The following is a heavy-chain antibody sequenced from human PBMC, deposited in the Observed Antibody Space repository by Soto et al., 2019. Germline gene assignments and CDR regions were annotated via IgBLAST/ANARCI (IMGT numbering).Heavy chain of an antibody. Sequence: QVQLQESGPGLVKPSETLSLTCTVSGGSISSYYWSWIRQPPGKGLEWIGYIYYSGSTNYNPSLKSRVTISVDTSKNQFSLKLSSVTAADTAVYYCARDRYYDSSGYYRGYYYYGMDVWGQGTTFTVSS. CDR1: GGSISSYY. CDR3: ARDRYYDSSGYYRGYYYYGMDV. D-gene: IGHD3-22*01. V-gene: IGHV4-59*01. J-gene: IGHJ6*02. CDR2: IYYSGST.